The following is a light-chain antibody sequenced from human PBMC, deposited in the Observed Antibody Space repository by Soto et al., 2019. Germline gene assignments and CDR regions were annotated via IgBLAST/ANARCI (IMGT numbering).Light chain of an antibody. V-gene: IGLV1-44*01. CDR2: SNN. J-gene: IGLJ6*01. CDR1: SSNIGSNT. CDR3: AAWDPSRNCHV. Sequence: QSVLAQPPSASGTRGQRVTISCSGSSSNIGSNTVNWYQQLPGTAPKLLIYSNNQRPSGVPDRFSGSKSGTSASLAISGLQSVDEADYSSAAWDPSRNCHVFGTGTKLTV.